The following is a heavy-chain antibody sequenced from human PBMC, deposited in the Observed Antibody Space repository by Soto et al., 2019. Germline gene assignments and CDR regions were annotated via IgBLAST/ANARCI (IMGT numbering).Heavy chain of an antibody. D-gene: IGHD3-16*02. V-gene: IGHV5-51*01. CDR2: IYPGDSDT. CDR3: ARPIEGSFGMDV. Sequence: GESLKISCKASGYNFLKYWVAWVRQVPGEGLEWVGNIYPGDSDTRYSPSFQGHVTISADKSITTAYLQWNSLEASDAGMYFCARPIEGSFGMDVWGRGTTVTVSS. J-gene: IGHJ6*02. CDR1: GYNFLKYW.